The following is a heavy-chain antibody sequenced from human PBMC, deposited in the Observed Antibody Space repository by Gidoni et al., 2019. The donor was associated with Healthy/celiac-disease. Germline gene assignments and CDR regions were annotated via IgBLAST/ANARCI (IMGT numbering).Heavy chain of an antibody. CDR1: GFTFSDYY. J-gene: IGHJ6*02. Sequence: QVQLVESGGGLVKPGGSLRLSCAASGFTFSDYYMSWIRQAPGKGLEWVSYISSSSSYTNYADSVKGRFTISRDNAKNSLYLQMNSLRAEDTAVYYCARDCSGGSCYISRGYYGMDVWGQGTTVTVSS. V-gene: IGHV3-11*06. CDR2: ISSSSSYT. CDR3: ARDCSGGSCYISRGYYGMDV. D-gene: IGHD2-15*01.